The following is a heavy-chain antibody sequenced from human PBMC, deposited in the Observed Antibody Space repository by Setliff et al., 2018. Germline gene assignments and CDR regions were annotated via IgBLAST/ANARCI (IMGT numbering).Heavy chain of an antibody. J-gene: IGHJ5*02. V-gene: IGHV4-39*01. CDR2: IYSSGNT. CDR1: GGPIISDTYY. D-gene: IGHD2-15*01. CDR3: ARHIGWRFDP. Sequence: SETLSLTCTVSGGPIISDTYYWGWIRQPPGKGLEWIGSIYSSGNTYYNPSAKSRVTISVDTSKNQVSLKLTSVTAADTSVYYCARHIGWRFDPWGQGALVTVSS.